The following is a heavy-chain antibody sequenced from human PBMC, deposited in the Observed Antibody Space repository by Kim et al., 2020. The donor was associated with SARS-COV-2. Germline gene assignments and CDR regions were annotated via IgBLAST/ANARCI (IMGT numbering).Heavy chain of an antibody. V-gene: IGHV1-2*04. CDR3: ARNRCSGGSCYAGAYYYYYGMDV. D-gene: IGHD2-15*01. Sequence: ASVKVSCKASGYTFTGYYMHWVRQAPGQGLEWMGWINPNSGGTNYAQKFQGWVTMTRDTSISTAYMELSRLRSDDTAVYYCARNRCSGGSCYAGAYYYYYGMDVWGQGTTVTVSS. CDR1: GYTFTGYY. CDR2: INPNSGGT. J-gene: IGHJ6*02.